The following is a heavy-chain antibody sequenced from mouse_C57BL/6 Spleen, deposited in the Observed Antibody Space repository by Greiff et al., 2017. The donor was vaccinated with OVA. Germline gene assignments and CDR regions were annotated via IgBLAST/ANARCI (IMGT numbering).Heavy chain of an antibody. CDR1: GFTFTDYY. CDR2: IRNKANGYTT. V-gene: IGHV7-3*01. CDR3: ARYKGGYYYAMDY. Sequence: EVQRVESGGGLVQPGGSLSLSCAASGFTFTDYYMSWVRQPPGKALEWLGFIRNKANGYTTEYSASVKGRFTISRDNSQSILYLQMNALRAEDSATYYCARYKGGYYYAMDYWGQGTSVTVSS. J-gene: IGHJ4*01. D-gene: IGHD2-2*01.